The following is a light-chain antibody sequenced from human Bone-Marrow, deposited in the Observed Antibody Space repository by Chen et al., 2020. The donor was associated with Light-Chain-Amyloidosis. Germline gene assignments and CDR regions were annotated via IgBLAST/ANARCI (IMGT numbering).Light chain of an antibody. Sequence: SYVLTQPSSVSVAPGQTATIACGGNNIGSTSVHWYQQTPGRAPLLVVYDDSDRPSGIPERLSGSNSGNTATLTISRVEAGDEADYYCQVWDMSSDRPVFGGGTKLTVL. V-gene: IGLV3-21*02. CDR1: NIGSTS. CDR3: QVWDMSSDRPV. CDR2: DDS. J-gene: IGLJ3*02.